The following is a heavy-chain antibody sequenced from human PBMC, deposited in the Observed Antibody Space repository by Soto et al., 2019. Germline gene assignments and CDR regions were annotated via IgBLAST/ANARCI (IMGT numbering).Heavy chain of an antibody. V-gene: IGHV3-23*01. J-gene: IGHJ4*02. D-gene: IGHD1-1*01. Sequence: GGSLRLSCAAPGFPFGNYAMSWVRQAPGKGLEWISGISGGGHGTNYADSVKGRFTISRDNSRNTLYLQMNSLRVEDTAVYYCAKDPRLQLGFWGQGTLVTVSS. CDR2: ISGGGHGT. CDR3: AKDPRLQLGF. CDR1: GFPFGNYA.